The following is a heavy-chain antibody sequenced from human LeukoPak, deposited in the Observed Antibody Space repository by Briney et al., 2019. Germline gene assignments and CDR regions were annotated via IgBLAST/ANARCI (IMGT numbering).Heavy chain of an antibody. CDR1: GYTFTSYG. CDR3: ARDSSDDSSDYRDC. Sequence: ASVKVSCKASGYTFTSYGIIWVRQAPGQGLEWMGWISAYNGDTNYAQKLQGRVTMTTDTSTSTAYMELRSLRSDDTAVYYCARDSSDDSSDYRDCWGQGTLVTVSS. D-gene: IGHD3-22*01. V-gene: IGHV1-18*01. CDR2: ISAYNGDT. J-gene: IGHJ4*02.